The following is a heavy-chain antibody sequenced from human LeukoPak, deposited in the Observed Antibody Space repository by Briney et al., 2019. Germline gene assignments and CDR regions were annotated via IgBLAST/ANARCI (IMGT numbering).Heavy chain of an antibody. CDR3: AREAGSYGMDV. V-gene: IGHV1-18*01. CDR2: ISASNGNT. D-gene: IGHD6-25*01. J-gene: IGHJ6*02. CDR1: GYTFINYG. Sequence: ASVKVSCKASGYTFINYGVTWVRQAPGQGLEWMGWISASNGNTNYAQKLQGRVTMTTDTSTSTAYMELRSLRSDDTAVYYCAREAGSYGMDVWGQGTTVTVSS.